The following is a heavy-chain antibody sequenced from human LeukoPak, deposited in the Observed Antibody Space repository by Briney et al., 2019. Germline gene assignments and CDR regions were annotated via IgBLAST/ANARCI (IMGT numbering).Heavy chain of an antibody. V-gene: IGHV3-21*01. CDR1: GFTFSRYS. D-gene: IGHD3-3*01. CDR3: ARDFGVVIFDY. CDR2: ISSSSTYI. J-gene: IGHJ4*02. Sequence: GGSLRLSCAASGFTFSRYSMNWVRQAPGKGLEWVSSISSSSTYIYYADSVKGRFTISRDNAKNSLYLQMNSLRAEDTAVYYCARDFGVVIFDYWGQGTLVTVSS.